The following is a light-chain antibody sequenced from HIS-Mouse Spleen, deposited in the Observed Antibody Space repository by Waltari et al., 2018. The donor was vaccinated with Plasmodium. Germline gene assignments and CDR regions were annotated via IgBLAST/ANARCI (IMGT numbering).Light chain of an antibody. J-gene: IGKJ2*01. CDR3: QQYGSSTET. CDR1: QSVSSSY. CDR2: GAS. Sequence: ENVLTQSPGTLSLSPGERATLSCRASQSVSSSYLAWYQQKPGQAPRLLIYGASSRATGIPDRFSGSGSGTDFTLTISRLEPEDFAVYYCQQYGSSTETFGQGTKLEIK. V-gene: IGKV3-20*01.